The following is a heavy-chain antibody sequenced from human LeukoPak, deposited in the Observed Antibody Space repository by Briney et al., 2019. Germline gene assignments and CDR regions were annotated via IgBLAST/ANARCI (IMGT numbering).Heavy chain of an antibody. J-gene: IGHJ4*02. V-gene: IGHV3-23*01. CDR1: GFTFSNYA. CDR2: ITASGGNT. CDR3: AKAYYFGSGSNYKSFDY. Sequence: GGSLRLSCAASGFTFSNYAMSWVRQAPGKGLEWVSAITASGGNTYYADSVKGRFTISRDNSKNTLYVQMNSLRAEDTALYYCAKAYYFGSGSNYKSFDYWGQGTLVTVSS. D-gene: IGHD3-10*01.